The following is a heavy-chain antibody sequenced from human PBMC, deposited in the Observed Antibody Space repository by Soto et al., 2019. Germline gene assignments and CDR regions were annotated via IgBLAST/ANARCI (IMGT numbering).Heavy chain of an antibody. Sequence: ASVKVSCKASGGTFSSYAISWVRQAPGQGLEWMGGIIPIFGTANYAQKFQGRVTITADKSTSTAYMELSSLRSEDTAVYYCARENKMVRGVIIRNLSGYYYYGMDVWGQGTTVTVSS. V-gene: IGHV1-69*06. J-gene: IGHJ6*02. D-gene: IGHD3-10*01. CDR1: GGTFSSYA. CDR2: IIPIFGTA. CDR3: ARENKMVRGVIIRNLSGYYYYGMDV.